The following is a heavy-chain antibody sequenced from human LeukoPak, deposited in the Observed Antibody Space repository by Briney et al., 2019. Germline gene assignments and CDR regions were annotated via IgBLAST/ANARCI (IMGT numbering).Heavy chain of an antibody. CDR1: GGSFTGYY. CDR2: IHHSGSI. J-gene: IGHJ4*02. V-gene: IGHV4-34*01. CDR3: ARGGDRSFDY. D-gene: IGHD3-10*01. Sequence: PSETLSLTCAVDGGSFTGYYWSWIRQPPGKGLEWIAEIHHSGSINYNPSLKSRVTISVDKAKNQFSLNLNSVTAADTAVYYCARGGDRSFDYWGQGTLVTVSS.